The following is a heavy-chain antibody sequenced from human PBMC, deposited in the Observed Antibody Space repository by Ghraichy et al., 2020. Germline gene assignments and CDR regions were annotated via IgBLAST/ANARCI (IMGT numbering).Heavy chain of an antibody. J-gene: IGHJ4*02. CDR1: GFTFSNYK. V-gene: IGHV3-48*03. CDR3: VRGADLDH. Sequence: GESLNISCAASGFTFSNYKMTWVRQAPGEGLEFVSYISKEANAKYYADSLRGRFTISRDNSKNSLYLQMNSLRAEDTGFYYCVRGADLDHWGRGTLVTVSS. CDR2: ISKEANAK.